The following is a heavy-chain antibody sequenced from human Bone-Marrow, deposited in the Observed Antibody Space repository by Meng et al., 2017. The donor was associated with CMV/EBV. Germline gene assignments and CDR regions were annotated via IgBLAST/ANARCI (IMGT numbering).Heavy chain of an antibody. Sequence: SETLSLTCTVSGGSVGDGSYYWSWIRQPPGKGLEWIGYIYYTTSANFNPSLKSRVTISVDTSKNQFSLKLSSVTAADTAVYYCARYHWGGSCWDHWGRGTLVTVSS. CDR2: IYYTTSA. CDR3: ARYHWGGSCWDH. D-gene: IGHD2-15*01. V-gene: IGHV4-61*01. CDR1: GGSVGDGSYY. J-gene: IGHJ4*02.